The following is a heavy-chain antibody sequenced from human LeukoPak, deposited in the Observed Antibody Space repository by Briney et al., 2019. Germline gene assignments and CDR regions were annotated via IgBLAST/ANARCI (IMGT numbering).Heavy chain of an antibody. D-gene: IGHD3-22*01. J-gene: IGHJ3*02. CDR3: ARDGDYYDSSGYYRDAFDI. CDR2: ISSSSSTI. V-gene: IGHV3-48*02. CDR1: GFTFSSYS. Sequence: PGGSLRLSCAASGFTFSSYSMNWVRQAPGKGLEWVSYISSSSSTIYYADSVKGRFTISRDNAKNSLYLQMNSLRDEDTAVYYCARDGDYYDSSGYYRDAFDIWGQGTMVTASS.